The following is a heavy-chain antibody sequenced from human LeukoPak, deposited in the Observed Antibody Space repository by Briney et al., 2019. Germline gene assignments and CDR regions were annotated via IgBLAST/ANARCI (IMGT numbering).Heavy chain of an antibody. Sequence: SVKVSCKASGYTFTSYAMHWVRQAPGQRLEWMGWINAGNGNTKYSQKFQGRVTITRDTSASTAYMELSSLRSEDTAVYYCARSVSGYDPPDYWGQGTLVTVSS. D-gene: IGHD5-12*01. V-gene: IGHV1-3*01. CDR1: GYTFTSYA. CDR3: ARSVSGYDPPDY. CDR2: INAGNGNT. J-gene: IGHJ4*02.